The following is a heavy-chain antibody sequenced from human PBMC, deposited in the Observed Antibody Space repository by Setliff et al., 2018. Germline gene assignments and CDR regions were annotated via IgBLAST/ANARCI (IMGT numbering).Heavy chain of an antibody. V-gene: IGHV4-38-2*02. Sequence: PSETLSLTCAVSGYSISNGFYWGWIRQSPVKGLEWIGSLFDGGSAYYNPSLKSRVTMSVDTSKRQFSLKLGSATAADTAVYYCARDMGQPYYFESWGRGTLVTVSS. CDR2: LFDGGSA. J-gene: IGHJ4*02. CDR3: ARDMGQPYYFES. CDR1: GYSISNGFY. D-gene: IGHD1-1*01.